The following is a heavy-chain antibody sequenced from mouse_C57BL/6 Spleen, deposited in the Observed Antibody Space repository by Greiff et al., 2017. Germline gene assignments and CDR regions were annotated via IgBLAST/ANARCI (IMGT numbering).Heavy chain of an antibody. Sequence: EVKLQESGGGLVQPGGSMKLSCAASGFTFSDAWMDWVRQSPEKGLEWVAEIRNKANNHATYYAESVKGRFTISRDDSKSSVYLQMNSLRAEDTGIYYCTRGKIYDYFDYWGQGTTLTVSS. CDR3: TRGKIYDYFDY. J-gene: IGHJ2*01. CDR1: GFTFSDAW. V-gene: IGHV6-6*01. CDR2: IRNKANNHAT. D-gene: IGHD2-3*01.